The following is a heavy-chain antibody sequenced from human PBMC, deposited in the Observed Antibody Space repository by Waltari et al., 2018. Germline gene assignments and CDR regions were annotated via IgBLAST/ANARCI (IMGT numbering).Heavy chain of an antibody. CDR2: ISGSGGST. CDR1: GFTFSSYA. V-gene: IGHV3-23*01. Sequence: EVQLLESGGGLVQPGGSLRLSCAASGFTFSSYAMSWVRQAPGKGLEWVSAISGSGGSTYYADSVKGRFTISRDNSKNTLYLQMNSLRAEDTAVYYCARGLFSYGDLNENWFDPWGQGTLVTVSS. CDR3: ARGLFSYGDLNENWFDP. D-gene: IGHD4-17*01. J-gene: IGHJ5*02.